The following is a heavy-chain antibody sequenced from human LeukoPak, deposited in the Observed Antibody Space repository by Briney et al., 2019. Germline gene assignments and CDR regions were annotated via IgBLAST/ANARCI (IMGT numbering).Heavy chain of an antibody. Sequence: SETLSLTCAVYGGSYSGYYWSWIRQRPGKGLEWIGEINHSGSTNYNPSLKSRVTISVDTSKNQFSLKLSSVTAADTAVYYCARGYSNYAPWGQGTLVTVSS. CDR1: GGSYSGYY. D-gene: IGHD4-11*01. CDR3: ARGYSNYAP. CDR2: INHSGST. V-gene: IGHV4-34*01. J-gene: IGHJ5*02.